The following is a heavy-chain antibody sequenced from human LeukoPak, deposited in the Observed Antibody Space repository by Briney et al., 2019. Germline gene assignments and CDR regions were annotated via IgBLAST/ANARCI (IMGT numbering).Heavy chain of an antibody. D-gene: IGHD3-10*02. CDR2: LNSDGSIT. CDR1: GFSFSSYW. J-gene: IGHJ6*04. CDR3: AELGITMIGGV. V-gene: IGHV3-74*01. Sequence: GGSLRLSCAASGFSFSSYWMHWVRQAPGKGLVWVSHLNSDGSITNYADSVKGRFTISRDNAKDSLYLQMNSLRAEDTAVYYCAELGITMIGGVWGKGTTVTISS.